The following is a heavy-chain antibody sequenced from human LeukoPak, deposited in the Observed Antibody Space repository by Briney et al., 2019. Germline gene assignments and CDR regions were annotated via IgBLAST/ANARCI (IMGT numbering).Heavy chain of an antibody. J-gene: IGHJ4*02. Sequence: GGSLRRSCAASGSTFSSYGMHWVRQAPGKGLEWVAFIRYDGSNKYYADSVKGRFTISRDNSKNTLYLQMNSLRAGDTAVYYCAKGGRGYSGYDLDYWGQGTLVTVSS. D-gene: IGHD5-12*01. CDR1: GSTFSSYG. V-gene: IGHV3-30*02. CDR2: IRYDGSNK. CDR3: AKGGRGYSGYDLDY.